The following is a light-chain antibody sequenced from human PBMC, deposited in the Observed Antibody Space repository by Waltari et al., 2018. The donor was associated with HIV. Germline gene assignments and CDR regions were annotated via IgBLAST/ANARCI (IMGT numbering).Light chain of an antibody. CDR3: CSYAGSYTFVV. J-gene: IGLJ2*01. Sequence: QSALTQPRSVSGSPGQSVTISCPCTSSDVGGSNYVSWYQQHPGKAPKLMIYDVSKRPSGVPDRFSGSKSGNTASLTISGLQAEDEADYYCCSYAGSYTFVVFGGGTKLTVL. CDR1: SSDVGGSNY. V-gene: IGLV2-11*01. CDR2: DVS.